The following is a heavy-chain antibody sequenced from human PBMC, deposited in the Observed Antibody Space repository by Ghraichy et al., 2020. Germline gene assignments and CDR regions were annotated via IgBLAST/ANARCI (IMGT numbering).Heavy chain of an antibody. V-gene: IGHV4-4*07. CDR2: IQSSEGT. D-gene: IGHD1-26*01. Sequence: SETLSLTCSVSGASISSDYWNWIRQSAGEGLEWFGRIQSSEGTVYNPSLTSRVTLSVDTSKNQFSLKLTSVTAADTAVYYCARFKAGSPNGFDIWGQGTMVSVSS. J-gene: IGHJ3*02. CDR1: GASISSDY. CDR3: ARFKAGSPNGFDI.